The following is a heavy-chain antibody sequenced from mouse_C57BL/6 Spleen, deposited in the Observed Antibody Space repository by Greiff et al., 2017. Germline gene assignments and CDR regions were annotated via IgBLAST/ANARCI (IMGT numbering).Heavy chain of an antibody. D-gene: IGHD2-1*01. CDR1: GYTFTDHT. J-gene: IGHJ1*03. V-gene: IGHV1-78*01. Sequence: VKLMESDAELVKPGASVKISCKVSGYTFTDHTIHWMKQRPEQGLEWIGYIYPRDGSTKYNEKFKGKATLTADKSSSTAYMQLNSLTSEDSAVYFCARRYYANWAFYWYFDVWGTGTTVTVSS. CDR2: IYPRDGST. CDR3: ARRYYANWAFYWYFDV.